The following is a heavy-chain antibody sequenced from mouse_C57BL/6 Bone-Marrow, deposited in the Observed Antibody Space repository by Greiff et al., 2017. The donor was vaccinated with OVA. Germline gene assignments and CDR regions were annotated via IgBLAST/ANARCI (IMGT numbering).Heavy chain of an antibody. Sequence: QVQLKQSGPGLVQPSQSLSITCTVSGFSLTSYGVHWVRQSPGKGLEWLGVIWSGGSTDDNAAIMSRLSITKANSKSQVFFKMNSLQADDTAISYCAIAGYYAWFAYWGQGTLVTVSA. CDR3: AIAGYYAWFAY. D-gene: IGHD2-3*01. J-gene: IGHJ3*01. V-gene: IGHV2-5*01. CDR2: IWSGGST. CDR1: GFSLTSYG.